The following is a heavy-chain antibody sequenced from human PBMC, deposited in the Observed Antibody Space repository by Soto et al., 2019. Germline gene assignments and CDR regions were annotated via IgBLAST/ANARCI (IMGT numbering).Heavy chain of an antibody. CDR1: GDSVSGNSAA. CDR3: ATQHSSSWYGNAFDT. V-gene: IGHV6-1*01. CDR2: TYYRSKWYN. Sequence: SQTLSLTCAISGDSVSGNSAAWNWIRQSPARGLEWLGRTYYRSKWYNDYAVSVKSRITINPDTSKNQFSLQLNSVTPEDTAVYYCATQHSSSWYGNAFDTWGQGTMVTVSS. J-gene: IGHJ3*02. D-gene: IGHD6-13*01.